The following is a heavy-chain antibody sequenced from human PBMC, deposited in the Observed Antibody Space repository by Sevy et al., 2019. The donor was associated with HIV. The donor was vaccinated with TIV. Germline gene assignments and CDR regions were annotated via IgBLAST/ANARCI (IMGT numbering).Heavy chain of an antibody. CDR1: GLSFSNAW. Sequence: GGSLRLSCAASGLSFSNAWMAWVRQAPGQGLESVGRIRSETGGGTTDFAAFAKGKFTISRDDPKNTLYLQMNSLKTEDTAVYYCAIDHRRDGMIVVPFEKWGLGTLVTVSS. CDR2: IRSETGGGTT. CDR3: AIDHRRDGMIVVPFEK. D-gene: IGHD3-22*01. V-gene: IGHV3-15*01. J-gene: IGHJ4*02.